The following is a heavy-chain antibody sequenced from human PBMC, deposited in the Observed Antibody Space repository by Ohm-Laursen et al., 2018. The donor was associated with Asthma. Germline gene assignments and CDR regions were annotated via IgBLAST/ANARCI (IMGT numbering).Heavy chain of an antibody. D-gene: IGHD2-15*01. J-gene: IGHJ6*02. CDR2: ISYDGSNK. V-gene: IGHV3-30*03. CDR3: ARDFLYCSGGSCYLSGYYYYGMDV. CDR1: GFTFSSYG. Sequence: SLRLSCAASGFTFSSYGMHWVRQAPGKGLEWVAVISYDGSNKYYADSVRGRFTISRDNSKNTLYLQMNSLRAEDTAVYYCARDFLYCSGGSCYLSGYYYYGMDVWGQGTTVIVSS.